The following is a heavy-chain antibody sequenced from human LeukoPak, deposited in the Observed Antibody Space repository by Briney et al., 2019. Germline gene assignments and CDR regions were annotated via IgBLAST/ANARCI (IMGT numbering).Heavy chain of an antibody. CDR3: ARTLIAAAGY. V-gene: IGHV3-48*01. Sequence: SGGSLRLSCAASGFTFSSYSMNWVRQAPGKGLEWVSYISSSSSTIYYADSVKGRFTISRDNAKNSLYLQMNSLRAEDTAVYYCARTLIAAAGYWGQGTLVTVSS. J-gene: IGHJ4*02. D-gene: IGHD6-13*01. CDR2: ISSSSSTI. CDR1: GFTFSSYS.